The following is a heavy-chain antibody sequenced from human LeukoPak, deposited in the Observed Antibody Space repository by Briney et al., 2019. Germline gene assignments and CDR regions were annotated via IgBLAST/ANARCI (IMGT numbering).Heavy chain of an antibody. CDR3: AKDLGTSLDY. CDR1: GFTFDDYA. V-gene: IGHV3-9*01. CDR2: ISWNSGSI. Sequence: GGSLRLSCAASGFTFDDYAMHWVRQAPGKGLEWVSGISWNSGSIGYADSVKGRFTISRDNSKNTLYPQMNSLRAEDTAVYYCAKDLGTSLDYWGQGTLVTVSS. D-gene: IGHD2-2*01. J-gene: IGHJ4*02.